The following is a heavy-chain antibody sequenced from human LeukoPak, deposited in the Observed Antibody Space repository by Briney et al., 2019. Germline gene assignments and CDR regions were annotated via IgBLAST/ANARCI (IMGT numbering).Heavy chain of an antibody. J-gene: IGHJ4*02. CDR2: VNLNSGGT. V-gene: IGHV1-2*04. CDR1: GYTFTGYY. Sequence: ASVKVSCKACGYTFTGYYIHWVRQAPGQGLEWMGWVNLNSGGTNFAQKFQGWVTMTRDTSIGTAYMELSRLTSDDTAVYYCASSGSGIAAAGTADYFDYWGQGTLVTVSS. D-gene: IGHD6-13*01. CDR3: ASSGSGIAAAGTADYFDY.